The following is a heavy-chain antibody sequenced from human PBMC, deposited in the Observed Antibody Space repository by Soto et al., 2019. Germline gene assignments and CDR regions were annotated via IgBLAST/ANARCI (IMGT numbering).Heavy chain of an antibody. CDR3: ASRSSGTWFGELYDDGMDV. CDR1: GGSISSYY. V-gene: IGHV4-59*12. CDR2: IYYSGST. Sequence: SETLSLTCTVSGGSISSYYWSWIRQPPGKGLEWIGYIYYSGSTNYNPSLKSRVTISVDTSKNQFSLKLSSVTAADTAVYYCASRSSGTWFGELYDDGMDVWGQGTTVTVSS. D-gene: IGHD3-10*01. J-gene: IGHJ6*02.